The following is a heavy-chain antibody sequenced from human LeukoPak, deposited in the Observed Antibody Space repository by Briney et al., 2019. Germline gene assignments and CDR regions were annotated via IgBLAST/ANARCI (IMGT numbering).Heavy chain of an antibody. CDR2: INPSGGST. CDR1: GYTFTSYY. J-gene: IGHJ4*02. CDR3: ARDPGATYCSSTSCHIFDY. Sequence: ASVKVSCKASGYTFTSYYMHWVRQAPGQGLEWMGIINPSGGSTSYAQKFQGRVTMTRDTSTSTVYMELSSLRSEDTAVYYCARDPGATYCSSTSCHIFDYWGRGTLVTVSS. V-gene: IGHV1-46*01. D-gene: IGHD2-2*02.